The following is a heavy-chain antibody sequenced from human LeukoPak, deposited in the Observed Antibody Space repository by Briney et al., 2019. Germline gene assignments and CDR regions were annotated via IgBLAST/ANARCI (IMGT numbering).Heavy chain of an antibody. Sequence: GGSLRLSCAASGFTFSSYEMNCVRQAPGKGLEWVSQISSSGGTKYYADFVKGRFTISRDNAKNSVYLQMNSLRAEDTAVYYCARGDTVMVTAVAGTGVDLDYWGQGTLVTVSS. CDR2: ISSSGGTK. CDR3: ARGDTVMVTAVAGTGVDLDY. D-gene: IGHD6-19*01. V-gene: IGHV3-48*03. CDR1: GFTFSSYE. J-gene: IGHJ4*02.